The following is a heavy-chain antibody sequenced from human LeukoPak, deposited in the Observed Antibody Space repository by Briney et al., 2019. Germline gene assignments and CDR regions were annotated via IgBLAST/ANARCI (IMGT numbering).Heavy chain of an antibody. CDR1: GFTFSSYS. CDR3: AKDPGHCTSTFCYTNY. CDR2: ISSSSSTI. D-gene: IGHD2-2*02. Sequence: GGSLRLSCAASGFTFSSYSMNWVRQAPGKGLEWVSYISSSSSTIYYADSVKGRFTISRDNAKNSLYLQMNSLRVEDTAVYYCAKDPGHCTSTFCYTNYWGQGTLVTVSS. V-gene: IGHV3-48*04. J-gene: IGHJ4*02.